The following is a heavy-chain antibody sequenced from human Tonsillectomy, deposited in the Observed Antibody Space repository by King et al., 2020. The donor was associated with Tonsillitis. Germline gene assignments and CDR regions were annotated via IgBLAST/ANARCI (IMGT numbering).Heavy chain of an antibody. CDR1: GGSISSYY. Sequence: QLQESGPGLVKPSETLSLSCTVSGGSISSYYWSWIRQPPGKGLEWIGYIYYSGSTNYNPSLKSRVTISVDTSKNQFSLKLSSVTAADTAVYDCARGPDYSNSFFDYWGQGTLVTVSS. CDR3: ARGPDYSNSFFDY. V-gene: IGHV4-59*01. CDR2: IYYSGST. D-gene: IGHD4-11*01. J-gene: IGHJ4*02.